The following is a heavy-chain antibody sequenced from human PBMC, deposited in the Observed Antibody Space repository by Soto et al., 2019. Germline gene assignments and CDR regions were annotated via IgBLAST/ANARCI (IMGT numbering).Heavy chain of an antibody. CDR1: GYTFTSYD. Sequence: QVQLVQSGAEVKKPGASVKVSCKASGYTFTSYDINWVRQATGQGLEWMGWMNPNSGNTGYAQKFQGRVTMTRNTSISTAYMELSSLRSEDTAVYYCATQPLVVAAVDYYYGMDVWGQGTTVTVSS. V-gene: IGHV1-8*01. D-gene: IGHD2-15*01. CDR2: MNPNSGNT. CDR3: ATQPLVVAAVDYYYGMDV. J-gene: IGHJ6*02.